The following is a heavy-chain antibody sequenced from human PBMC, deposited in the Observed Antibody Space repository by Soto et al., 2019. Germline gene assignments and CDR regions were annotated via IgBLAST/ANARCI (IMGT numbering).Heavy chain of an antibody. J-gene: IGHJ4*02. CDR3: ARVHPGSLVVDTAMTFDY. CDR1: GFTFSSYS. CDR2: ISSSSSYI. D-gene: IGHD5-18*01. Sequence: GGSLRLSCAASGFTFSSYSMNWVRQAPGKGLEWVSSISSSSSYIYYADSVKGRFTISRDNAKNSLYLQMNSLRAEDTAVYYCARVHPGSLVVDTAMTFDYWGQGTLVTVSS. V-gene: IGHV3-21*01.